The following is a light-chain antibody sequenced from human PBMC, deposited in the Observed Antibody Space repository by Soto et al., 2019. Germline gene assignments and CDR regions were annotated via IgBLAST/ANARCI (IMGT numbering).Light chain of an antibody. CDR3: QQYGSSPLT. CDR1: QRVSSSY. Sequence: EIVLTQSPGTLSLSPGERATLSCRARQRVSSSYLAWYQQKPGQAPRLLIYGASSRATGIPDRFSGSVSGTDFTLTISRLEPEDCAMYYCQQYGSSPLTFGGGTKVEIK. J-gene: IGKJ4*01. CDR2: GAS. V-gene: IGKV3-20*01.